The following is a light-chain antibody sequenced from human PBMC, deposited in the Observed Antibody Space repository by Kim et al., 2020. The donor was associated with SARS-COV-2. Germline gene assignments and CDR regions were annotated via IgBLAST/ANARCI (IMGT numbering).Light chain of an antibody. CDR1: QGISNY. J-gene: IGKJ2*01. CDR2: DAS. Sequence: STSVGDRVTITGRASQGISNYLAWYQQKPGKVPKLLIHDASTLRSGVPSRFSGSGSGTDFTLTISSLQPEDVATYYCQKYNSVPYTFGQGTKLEIK. V-gene: IGKV1-27*01. CDR3: QKYNSVPYT.